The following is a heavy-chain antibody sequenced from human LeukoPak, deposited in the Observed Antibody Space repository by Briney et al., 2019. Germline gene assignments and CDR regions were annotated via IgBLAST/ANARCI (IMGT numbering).Heavy chain of an antibody. CDR3: ARRRWELRFGNDY. J-gene: IGHJ4*02. CDR2: INHSGST. V-gene: IGHV4-34*01. Sequence: PSETLSLTCAVYGGSFSGYYWSWIRQPTGKGLEWIGEINHSGSTNYNPSLKSRVTISVDTSKNQFSLKLSSVTAADTAVYYCARRRWELRFGNDYWGQGTLVTVSS. D-gene: IGHD1-26*01. CDR1: GGSFSGYY.